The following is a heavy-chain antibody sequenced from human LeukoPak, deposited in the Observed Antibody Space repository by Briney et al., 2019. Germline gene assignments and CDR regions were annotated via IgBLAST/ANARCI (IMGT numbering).Heavy chain of an antibody. Sequence: ASVKVSCKASGGTFSSYAISWVRQAPGQGLEWMGGIIPIFGTANYAQKFQGRVTITADESTSTAYMELRSLRSDDTAVYYCAREVDWYFDLWGRGTLVTVSS. CDR2: IIPIFGTA. CDR3: AREVDWYFDL. CDR1: GGTFSSYA. V-gene: IGHV1-69*13. J-gene: IGHJ2*01.